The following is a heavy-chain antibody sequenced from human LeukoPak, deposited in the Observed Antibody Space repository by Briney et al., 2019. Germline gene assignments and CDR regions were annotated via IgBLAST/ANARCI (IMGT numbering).Heavy chain of an antibody. J-gene: IGHJ4*02. Sequence: ASVKVSCKASGYSFTKYGISWVRQASGQGLEWMGWITSYNGNTNYAQKFQGRLTMTIDTSTTTAYMELRSLRSDDTAVYYCAREGTGETAFDYWGQGTLVTVSS. D-gene: IGHD1-1*01. CDR2: ITSYNGNT. CDR1: GYSFTKYG. CDR3: AREGTGETAFDY. V-gene: IGHV1-18*01.